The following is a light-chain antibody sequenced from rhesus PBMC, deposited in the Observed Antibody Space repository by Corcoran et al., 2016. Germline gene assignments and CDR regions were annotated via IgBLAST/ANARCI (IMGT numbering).Light chain of an antibody. CDR1: ENVSNY. CDR2: KAS. J-gene: IGKJ4*01. V-gene: IGKV1-74*01. CDR3: QQNNGTPLT. Sequence: DIQMTQSPSSLSASVGDRITITCRASENVSNYLNWYQQKPGKAPKLLIYKASTLQSGVPARFSGSGSGTDYTFTINSLQSEDVATYYCQQNNGTPLTFGGGTKVEIK.